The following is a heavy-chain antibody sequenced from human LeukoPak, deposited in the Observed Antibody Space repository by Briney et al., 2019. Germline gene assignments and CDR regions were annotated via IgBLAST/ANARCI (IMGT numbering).Heavy chain of an antibody. J-gene: IGHJ4*02. CDR3: ARDSRYYVWGSYRYTGDY. CDR1: GGTFSSYA. Sequence: SVKVSCKASGGTFSSYAISWVRQAPGQGLEWMGGIIPIFGTANYAQKFQGRVTITADKSTSTAYMELSSLRSEDTAVYYCARDSRYYVWGSYRYTGDYWGQGTLVTVSS. CDR2: IIPIFGTA. V-gene: IGHV1-69*06. D-gene: IGHD3-16*02.